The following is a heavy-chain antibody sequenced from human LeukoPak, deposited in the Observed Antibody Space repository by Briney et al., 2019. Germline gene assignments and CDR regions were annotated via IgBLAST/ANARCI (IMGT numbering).Heavy chain of an antibody. V-gene: IGHV4-39*01. D-gene: IGHD6-19*01. CDR2: NYYSGST. CDR3: ARRSTEQWPYYYYYGMDV. Sequence: SETLSLTCTVSGGSISSSSYYWGWIRQPPGKGLEWNGSNYYSGSTYYNPSLQSRVTISVDASKNQFSLQLSSVTAADTAVYYCARRSTEQWPYYYYYGMDVWGQGTTVTVSS. J-gene: IGHJ6*02. CDR1: GGSISSSSYY.